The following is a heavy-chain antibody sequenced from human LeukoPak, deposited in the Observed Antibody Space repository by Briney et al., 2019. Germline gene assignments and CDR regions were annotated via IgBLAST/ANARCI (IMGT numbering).Heavy chain of an antibody. CDR1: GFTFSDFY. CDR2: INNTGNTV. Sequence: AGGSLRLSCAASGFTFSDFYMSWIRQAPGKGLEWIAYINNTGNTVHYADSVMGRFTISRDNAKKSLSLQMNSLRDDDTAVYYCARNLGYCVGEKCYYFDPWGQGTLVTVSS. J-gene: IGHJ5*02. D-gene: IGHD2-21*01. V-gene: IGHV3-11*01. CDR3: ARNLGYCVGEKCYYFDP.